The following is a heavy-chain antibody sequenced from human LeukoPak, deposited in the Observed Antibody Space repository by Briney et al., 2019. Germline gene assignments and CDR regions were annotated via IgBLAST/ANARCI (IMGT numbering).Heavy chain of an antibody. CDR2: IKQDGSEK. CDR1: GFTFSSYW. J-gene: IGHJ4*02. Sequence: GGSLRLSCAASGFTFSSYWVSWVRQAPGKGLEWVANIKQDGSEKYYVDSVKGRFTISRDNAKNSLYLQMNSLRAEDTAVYYCARVGGSYWGQGTLVTVSS. V-gene: IGHV3-7*01. CDR3: ARVGGSY. D-gene: IGHD2-15*01.